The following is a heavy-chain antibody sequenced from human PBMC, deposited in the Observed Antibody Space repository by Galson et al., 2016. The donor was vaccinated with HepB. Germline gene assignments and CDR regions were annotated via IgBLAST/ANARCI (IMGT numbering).Heavy chain of an antibody. CDR2: INWDGSAT. CDR3: ARASGSGYFFEY. J-gene: IGHJ4*02. V-gene: IGHV3-43D*03. CDR1: GFTFQDYV. D-gene: IGHD6-25*01. Sequence: SLRLSCAASGFTFQDYVIHWVRQRPGKGLEWVSLINWDGSATFYTESVKGRFTTSRDNSKNSLYLQMNSLTTEDTAFYFCARASGSGYFFEYWGQGSLVTGSS.